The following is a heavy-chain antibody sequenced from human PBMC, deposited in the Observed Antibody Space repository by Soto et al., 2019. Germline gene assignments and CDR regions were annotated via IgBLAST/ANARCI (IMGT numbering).Heavy chain of an antibody. Sequence: SETLALTCDVSGVSITSHYWNWIRQSPGMGLEWIGSTYFRGSAIYNPSLKSRVTISLDTSKDQLSLTLSAVTAADSAVYYCARDLRSRGWFDPWGPGILVTV. V-gene: IGHV4-59*11. CDR2: TYFRGSA. J-gene: IGHJ5*02. CDR1: GVSITSHY. CDR3: ARDLRSRGWFDP.